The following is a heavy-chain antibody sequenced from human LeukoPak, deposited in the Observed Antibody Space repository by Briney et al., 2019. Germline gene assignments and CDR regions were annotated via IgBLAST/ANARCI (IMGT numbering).Heavy chain of an antibody. CDR2: IYYSGST. J-gene: IGHJ4*02. Sequence: PSETLSLTCTVSGGSISSYYWSWIRQPPGKGLEWIGYIYYSGSTNYNPSLKSRVTISVDTSKNQFSLKLRSVTAADTAVYYCARHEDYGSGSYYNAYYFDYWGQGTLVTVSS. D-gene: IGHD3-10*01. CDR3: ARHEDYGSGSYYNAYYFDY. V-gene: IGHV4-59*08. CDR1: GGSISSYY.